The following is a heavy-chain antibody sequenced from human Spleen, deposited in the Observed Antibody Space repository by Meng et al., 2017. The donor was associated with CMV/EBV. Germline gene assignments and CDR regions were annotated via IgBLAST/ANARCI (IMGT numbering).Heavy chain of an antibody. CDR2: FSGSGSST. CDR3: ATTVVTGYSLDY. V-gene: IGHV3-23*01. CDR1: GFIVRMYA. D-gene: IGHD3-9*01. J-gene: IGHJ4*02. Sequence: GGSLRLSCAASGFIVRMYAMSWVRQAPGKGLEWVSGFSGSGSSTHYADSVKGRFTISRDFSKNTLYLQMSGLRAEDTAVYYCATTVVTGYSLDYWGQGTVVTVSS.